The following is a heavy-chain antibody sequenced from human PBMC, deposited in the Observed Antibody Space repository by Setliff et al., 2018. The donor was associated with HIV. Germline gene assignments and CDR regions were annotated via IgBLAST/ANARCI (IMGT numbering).Heavy chain of an antibody. Sequence: PSETLSLTCTVSGGSMNSFYWSWIRQPPGKGLEWIGYIYTSGTTNYNPSLKSRGTISIDTTSKKFSLKLNSVTAADTAVYYCARLGIYGDYLDHWGQGTLVTVSS. D-gene: IGHD4-17*01. CDR1: GGSMNSFY. CDR2: IYTSGTT. J-gene: IGHJ4*02. V-gene: IGHV4-4*08. CDR3: ARLGIYGDYLDH.